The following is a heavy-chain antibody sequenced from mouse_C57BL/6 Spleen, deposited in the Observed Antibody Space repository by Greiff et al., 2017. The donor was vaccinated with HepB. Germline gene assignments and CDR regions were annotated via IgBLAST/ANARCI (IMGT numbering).Heavy chain of an antibody. CDR3: ARHEDIDEGDSWFAY. CDR2: FYPGSGSI. V-gene: IGHV1-62-2*01. CDR1: GYTFTEYT. J-gene: IGHJ3*01. D-gene: IGHD2-13*01. Sequence: QVQLQQSGAELVKPGASVKLSCKASGYTFTEYTIHWVKQRSGQGLEWIGWFYPGSGSIKYNEKFKDKATLTADKSSSTAYMKLSRLTSEDSAVYFWARHEDIDEGDSWFAYWGQGTLVTVSA.